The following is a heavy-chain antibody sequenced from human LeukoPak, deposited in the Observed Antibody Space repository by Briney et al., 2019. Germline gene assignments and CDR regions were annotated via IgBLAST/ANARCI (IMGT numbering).Heavy chain of an antibody. CDR3: ARVDCSGDSCYFDP. CDR1: GYTFTGYY. Sequence: GASVKVSCKASGYTFTGYYMHWVRQAPGQGLEWMGWINPNSGGTNYAQKFQGRVTMTRDTSISTAYMELSRLRSDDTAVYYCARVDCSGDSCYFDPWGQGTLVTVSS. D-gene: IGHD2-15*01. V-gene: IGHV1-2*02. J-gene: IGHJ5*02. CDR2: INPNSGGT.